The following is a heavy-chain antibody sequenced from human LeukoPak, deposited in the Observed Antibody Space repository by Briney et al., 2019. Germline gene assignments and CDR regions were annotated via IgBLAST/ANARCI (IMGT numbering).Heavy chain of an antibody. CDR3: AKEGDCSGGTCFDH. CDR2: INPNNGVT. D-gene: IGHD2-15*01. V-gene: IGHV1-2*06. J-gene: IGHJ4*02. CDR1: GYIFTDYY. Sequence: ASVKVSCKASGYIFTDYYMHWVRQAPGQELGWMGRINPNNGVTNYAQNFQGRVTMTRDKSISTAYMELSRLRADDTALYYCAKEGDCSGGTCFDHWGQGTLVTVSS.